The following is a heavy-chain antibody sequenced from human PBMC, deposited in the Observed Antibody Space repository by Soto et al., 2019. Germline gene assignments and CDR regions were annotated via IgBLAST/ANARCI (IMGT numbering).Heavy chain of an antibody. V-gene: IGHV4-39*02. CDR1: GPSISSSTYY. CDR3: ARPQFSGTYHDTFNI. J-gene: IGHJ3*02. Sequence: ATLSLTCTLSGPSISSSTYYWGWIRQPPGKGLEWIGSVYYSENTYYNPSLKSRVTISVDTSKNLFSLKLTSVTAADTAMYYCARPQFSGTYHDTFNIWGQGTMVTLSS. CDR2: VYYSENT. D-gene: IGHD1-26*01.